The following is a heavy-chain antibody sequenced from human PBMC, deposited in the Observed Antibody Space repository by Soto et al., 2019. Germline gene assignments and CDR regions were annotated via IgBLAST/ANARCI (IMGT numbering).Heavy chain of an antibody. V-gene: IGHV1-46*03. CDR3: GSDYLTWYHKPERAPNDY. CDR2: INPSGGST. CDR1: GYTFTSYY. D-gene: IGHD6-13*01. Sequence: ASVKVSCKASGYTFTSYYMHWVRQAPGQGLEWMGIINPSGGSTSYAQKFQGRVTMTRDTSTSTVYMELSSLRSEDTAVCDCGSDYLTWYHKPERAPNDYWGQGTLVTVSS. J-gene: IGHJ4*02.